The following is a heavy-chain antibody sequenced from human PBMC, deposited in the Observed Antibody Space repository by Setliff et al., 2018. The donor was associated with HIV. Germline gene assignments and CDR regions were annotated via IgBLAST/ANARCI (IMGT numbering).Heavy chain of an antibody. CDR3: AKTSSGWRSFDH. J-gene: IGHJ4*02. V-gene: IGHV5-51*01. Sequence: PGESLKISCKGSGYSFTNYWIGWVRQMPGKGLEWVGIIYPGDSDTTYYADSVKGRVTISRDNSKNTLYLQMNSLRAEDTAVYYCAKTSSGWRSFDHWGQGTLVTVSS. CDR2: IYPGDSDT. D-gene: IGHD6-19*01. CDR1: GYSFTNYW.